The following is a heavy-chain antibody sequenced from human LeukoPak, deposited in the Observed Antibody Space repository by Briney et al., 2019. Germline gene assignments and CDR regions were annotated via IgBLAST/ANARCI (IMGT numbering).Heavy chain of an antibody. J-gene: IGHJ4*02. CDR2: ISYDGSNK. V-gene: IGHV3-30*18. Sequence: GGSLRLSCAASGFTFSSYGMHWVRQAPGKGLEWVAVISYDGSNKYYADSVKGRFTISRDNSKNTLYLQMNSLRAEDTAVYYCAKAGPAAGSAPGDYWGQGTLVTVSS. CDR1: GFTFSSYG. D-gene: IGHD6-13*01. CDR3: AKAGPAAGSAPGDY.